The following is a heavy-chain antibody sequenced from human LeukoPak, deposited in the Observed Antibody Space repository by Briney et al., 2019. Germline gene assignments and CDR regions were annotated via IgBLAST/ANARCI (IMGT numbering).Heavy chain of an antibody. CDR2: ISTYTGNT. CDR3: ARGWIEMPTVYFDY. J-gene: IGHJ4*02. CDR1: DYTFTSYG. D-gene: IGHD5-24*01. V-gene: IGHV1-18*01. Sequence: ASVKVSCKASDYTFTSYGISWVRQAPGQGLEWLGWISTYTGNTKYTEKLQGRVTMTADTSTRTAYMELRSLTSDDTAVYYCARGWIEMPTVYFDYWGQGTLASDPS.